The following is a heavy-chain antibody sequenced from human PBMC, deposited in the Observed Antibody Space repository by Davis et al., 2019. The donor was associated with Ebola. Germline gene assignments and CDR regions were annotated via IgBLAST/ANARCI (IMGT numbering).Heavy chain of an antibody. D-gene: IGHD1-26*01. CDR3: ARGQWGDD. V-gene: IGHV4-34*01. CDR1: GGSFSGYY. Sequence: SETLSLTCAVYGGSFSGYYWSWIRQPPGKGLEWIGEINHSGSTNYNPSLKSRVAMSIDTSKNQFSLNLDSVTAADTAVYYCARGQWGDDWGQGTLVTVSS. CDR2: INHSGST. J-gene: IGHJ4*02.